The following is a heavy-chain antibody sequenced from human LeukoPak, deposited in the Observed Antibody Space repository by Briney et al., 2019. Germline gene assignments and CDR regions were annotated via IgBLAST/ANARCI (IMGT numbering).Heavy chain of an antibody. V-gene: IGHV1-2*02. D-gene: IGHD3-3*01. CDR1: EYTFTGYY. CDR2: VNPNSGGT. Sequence: ASVKVSCRASEYTFTGYYIPWVRQAPGQGLEWMGWVNPNSGGTNYAQKFQGRATMTRDASISTAYMELNRLTSDDTAVYYCARDPEWLQQSAYMDVWGIGTTVTVSS. J-gene: IGHJ6*03. CDR3: ARDPEWLQQSAYMDV.